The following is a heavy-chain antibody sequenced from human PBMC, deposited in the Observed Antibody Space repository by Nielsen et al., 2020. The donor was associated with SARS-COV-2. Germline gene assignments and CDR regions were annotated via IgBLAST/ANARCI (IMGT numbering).Heavy chain of an antibody. Sequence: ASVKVSCKASGYTFTSYGISWVRQAPGQGLEWVGWINAYNGDTKYAERFQDRVTITIDTSTTTGYMDLRNLKSDDTAVYYCARGGYSFDYWGQGTLITVSS. D-gene: IGHD3-22*01. CDR1: GYTFTSYG. J-gene: IGHJ4*02. V-gene: IGHV1-18*01. CDR3: ARGGYSFDY. CDR2: INAYNGDT.